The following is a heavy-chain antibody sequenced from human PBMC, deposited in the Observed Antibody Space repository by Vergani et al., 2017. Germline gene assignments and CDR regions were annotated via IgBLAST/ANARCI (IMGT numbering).Heavy chain of an antibody. CDR3: ARVSDDLRGAV. V-gene: IGHV1-46*03. J-gene: IGHJ6*02. CDR1: GYNFTSYY. CDR2: INPSGGST. D-gene: IGHD1-1*01. Sequence: VPLVPSGAAVKKPGASVKVSCKASGYNFTSYYLHWVRPAPGQGLAWMGIINPSGGSTSYAQKFQGRVTMTRDTSTSTVYMELSSLRSEETAVYYCARVSDDLRGAVWGQGTTVTVSS.